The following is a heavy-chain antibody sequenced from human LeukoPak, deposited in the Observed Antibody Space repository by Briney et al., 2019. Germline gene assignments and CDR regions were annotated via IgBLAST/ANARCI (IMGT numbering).Heavy chain of an antibody. V-gene: IGHV1-2*02. CDR3: ARPSSIAARNFGY. Sequence: GASVKVSCKASGYTFTCYYMHWARQAPGQGRDWMGWINPNSGGTNYAQKFQGRFTMTRDTSISTAYMELSRLRSDDTAVYYCARPSSIAARNFGYWGQGTLVTVSS. CDR2: INPNSGGT. D-gene: IGHD6-6*01. CDR1: GYTFTCYY. J-gene: IGHJ4*02.